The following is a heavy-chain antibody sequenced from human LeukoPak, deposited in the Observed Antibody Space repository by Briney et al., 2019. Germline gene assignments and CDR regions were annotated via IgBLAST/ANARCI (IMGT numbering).Heavy chain of an antibody. J-gene: IGHJ4*02. CDR3: ARVPPELSFDY. Sequence: SETLSLTCTVSGGSISSYYWSWIRQPPGKGLEWIGYIYYSGSTNYNPSLKSRVTISVDTSKNQFSLKLSSVTAADTAVYYCARVPPELSFDYWGQRTLVTVSS. CDR2: IYYSGST. V-gene: IGHV4-59*01. CDR1: GGSISSYY. D-gene: IGHD1-14*01.